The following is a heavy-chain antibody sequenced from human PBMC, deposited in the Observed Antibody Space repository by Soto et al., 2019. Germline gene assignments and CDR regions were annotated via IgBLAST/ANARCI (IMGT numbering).Heavy chain of an antibody. J-gene: IGHJ3*02. CDR2: IYYSGST. D-gene: IGHD2-21*01. CDR1: GGSISSGGYY. V-gene: IGHV4-31*03. CDR3: ASSDCGGDCYHAFDI. Sequence: QVQLQESGPGLVKPSQTLSLTCTVSGGSISSGGYYWSWIRQHPGKGLEWIGYIYYSGSTYYNPSLKSRVTRSVDTSKNQFSLKLSSVTAADTAVYYCASSDCGGDCYHAFDIWGQGTMVTVSS.